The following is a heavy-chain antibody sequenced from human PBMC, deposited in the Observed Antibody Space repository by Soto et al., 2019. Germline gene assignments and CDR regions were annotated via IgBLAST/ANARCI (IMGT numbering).Heavy chain of an antibody. J-gene: IGHJ5*02. CDR1: GFTFSSYA. D-gene: IGHD6-13*01. CDR2: ISYDGSNK. CDR3: AKWDAGT. V-gene: IGHV3-30-3*02. Sequence: GGSLRLSCAASGFTFSSYAMHWVRQAPGKGLEWVAVISYDGSNKYYADSVKGRFTISRDNSKNTLYLQMNSLRAEDTAVYYCAKWDAGTWGQGTLVTVSS.